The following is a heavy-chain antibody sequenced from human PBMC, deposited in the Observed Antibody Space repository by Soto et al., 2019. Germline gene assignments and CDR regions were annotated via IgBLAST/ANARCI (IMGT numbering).Heavy chain of an antibody. J-gene: IGHJ6*02. CDR3: ARGSKGHLWFGELRHLYYYYYGMDV. D-gene: IGHD3-10*01. Sequence: ASVKVSCKASGGTFSSYAISWVRQAPGQGLEWMGGIIPIFGTANYAQKFQGRVTITADESTSTAYMELSSLRSEDTAVYYCARGSKGHLWFGELRHLYYYYYGMDVWGQGTTVTVSS. V-gene: IGHV1-69*13. CDR2: IIPIFGTA. CDR1: GGTFSSYA.